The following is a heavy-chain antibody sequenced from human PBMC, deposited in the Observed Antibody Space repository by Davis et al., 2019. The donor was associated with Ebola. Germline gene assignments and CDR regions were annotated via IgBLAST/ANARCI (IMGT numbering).Heavy chain of an antibody. D-gene: IGHD2-2*02. CDR1: GGSFSGYY. Sequence: PSETLSLTCAVYGGSFSGYYWSWIRQPPGKGLEWIGYIYYSGSTNYNPSLKSRVTISVDTSKNQFSLKLSSVTAADTAVYYCARIGSLSPYRFDPWGQGTLVTVSS. J-gene: IGHJ5*02. CDR2: IYYSGST. CDR3: ARIGSLSPYRFDP. V-gene: IGHV4-59*01.